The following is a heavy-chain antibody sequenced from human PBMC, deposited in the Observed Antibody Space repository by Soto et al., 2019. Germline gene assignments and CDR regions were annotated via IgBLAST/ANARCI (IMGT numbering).Heavy chain of an antibody. D-gene: IGHD2-15*01. V-gene: IGHV3-53*01. Sequence: EVQLVESGGGLIQPGGSLRLSCAASGLTVSNAYMAWVRQAPGMGLEWVSVIYDNGTTYYADSVKGRFTISRDTSTNTLSLQMDSLRAEDTAVYYCAKSDGCGGGSCYTGTYYYFDFWGRGTLVTVSS. J-gene: IGHJ2*01. CDR3: AKSDGCGGGSCYTGTYYYFDF. CDR1: GLTVSNAY. CDR2: IYDNGTT.